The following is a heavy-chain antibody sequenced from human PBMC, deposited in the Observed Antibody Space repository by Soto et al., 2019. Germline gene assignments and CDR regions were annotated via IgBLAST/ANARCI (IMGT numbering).Heavy chain of an antibody. Sequence: PGESLTVSCKGSGNRFASFWISGVRQMHEKGLEWRGRIDPSDSYTNYSPSFQGHVTISADKSISTAYLQWSSLKASDTAMYYCARHISPNCIPGTTCHGMDVWGQGTTVTVSS. D-gene: IGHD1-7*01. CDR2: IDPSDSYT. CDR1: GNRFASFW. CDR3: ARHISPNCIPGTTCHGMDV. J-gene: IGHJ6*02. V-gene: IGHV5-10-1*01.